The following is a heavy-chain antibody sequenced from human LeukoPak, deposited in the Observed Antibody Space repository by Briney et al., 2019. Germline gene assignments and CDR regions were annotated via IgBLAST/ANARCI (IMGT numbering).Heavy chain of an antibody. V-gene: IGHV3-7*05. CDR1: GFTFSRYW. CDR2: INQDGSEI. J-gene: IGHJ4*02. CDR3: ARDEPYSSDY. D-gene: IGHD3-22*01. Sequence: PGGSLRLSCAASGFTFSRYWMSWVRQAPGKGLEWLANINQDGSEIYYVDSVKGRFTISRDNAKSSLYLQMNGLRAEDTAVYYCARDEPYSSDYWGQGTLVTVSS.